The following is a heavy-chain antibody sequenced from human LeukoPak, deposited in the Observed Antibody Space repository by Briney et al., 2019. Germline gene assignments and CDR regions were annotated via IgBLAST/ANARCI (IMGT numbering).Heavy chain of an antibody. D-gene: IGHD4-23*01. CDR2: INPSGGST. CDR1: GYTFTSYY. V-gene: IGHV1-46*01. Sequence: ASVKVSCKASGYTFTSYYMHWVRQAPGQGLEWMGIINPSGGSTSYAQKFQGRVTMTRDMSTSTVYMELSSLRSEDTAVYYCARSQQVVTLYDYWGQGTLVTVSS. CDR3: ARSQQVVTLYDY. J-gene: IGHJ4*02.